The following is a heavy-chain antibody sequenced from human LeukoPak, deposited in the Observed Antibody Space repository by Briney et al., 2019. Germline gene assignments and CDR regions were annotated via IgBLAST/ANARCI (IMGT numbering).Heavy chain of an antibody. CDR3: ARDHVVVVVAATHWFDP. CDR1: GFTFSSYW. J-gene: IGHJ5*02. CDR2: IKQDGSEK. D-gene: IGHD2-15*01. V-gene: IGHV3-7*01. Sequence: GGSLRLSCAASGFTFSSYWMSWVRQAPGKGLEWVANIKQDGSEKYYVDSVKGRFTISRDNAKNSLYLQMNSLRAEDTAVYYCARDHVVVVVAATHWFDPWGQGTLVTVSS.